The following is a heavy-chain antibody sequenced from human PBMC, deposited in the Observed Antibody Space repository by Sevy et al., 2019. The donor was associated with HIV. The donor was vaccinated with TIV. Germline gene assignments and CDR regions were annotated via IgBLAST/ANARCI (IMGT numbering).Heavy chain of an antibody. J-gene: IGHJ3*02. CDR1: GGTFSSYA. V-gene: IGHV1-69*13. D-gene: IGHD3-22*01. CDR2: IIPIFGTA. CDR3: ARGLLRITMIVACILGEDAFDI. Sequence: ASVKVSCKASGGTFSSYAISWVRQAPGQGLEWMGGIIPIFGTANYAQKFQGRVTITADESTSTAYMELSSLRSEDTAVYYCARGLLRITMIVACILGEDAFDIWGQGTMVTVSS.